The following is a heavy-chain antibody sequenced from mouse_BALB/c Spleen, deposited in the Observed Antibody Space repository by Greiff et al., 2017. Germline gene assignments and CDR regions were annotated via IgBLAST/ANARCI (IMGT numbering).Heavy chain of an antibody. Sequence: QMQLKQSGAELVRPGTSVKISCKASGYAFTNYWLGWVKQRPGHGLEWIGDIYPGSGNTYYNEKFKGKATLTADKSSSTAYMQLSSLTSEDSAVYFCARWGMDYWGQGTSVTVSS. CDR3: ARWGMDY. CDR2: IYPGSGNT. V-gene: IGHV1-63*01. J-gene: IGHJ4*01. CDR1: GYAFTNYW.